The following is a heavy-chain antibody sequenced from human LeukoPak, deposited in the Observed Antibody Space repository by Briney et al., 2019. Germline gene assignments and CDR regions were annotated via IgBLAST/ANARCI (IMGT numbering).Heavy chain of an antibody. CDR1: GGSISSSSYY. D-gene: IGHD5-18*01. CDR2: IYYSGST. CDR3: ARRSDSYGYGVADYFDY. J-gene: IGHJ4*02. V-gene: IGHV4-39*01. Sequence: SETLSLTCTVSGGSISSSSYYWGWIRQPPGKGLEWIGSIYYSGSTYYNPSLKSRVTISVDTSKNQFSLKLSSVTAADTAVYYCARRSDSYGYGVADYFDYWGRGTLVTVSS.